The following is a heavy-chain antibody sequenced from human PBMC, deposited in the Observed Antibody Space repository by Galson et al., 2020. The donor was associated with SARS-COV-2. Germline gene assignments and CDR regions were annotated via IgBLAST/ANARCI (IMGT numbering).Heavy chain of an antibody. CDR3: ARDGQLSSGWAFDY. D-gene: IGHD6-19*01. J-gene: IGHJ4*02. V-gene: IGHV3-33*01. Sequence: GESLKNSCAPPGFTFTDHAMHWVRQAPGKGLEWVAQIFFDGSEKYYGDSVRGRFTISRDSSKNTVYLQMNNLRVDDTAVYYCARDGQLSSGWAFDYWGQGTLVTVSS. CDR1: GFTFTDHA. CDR2: IFFDGSEK.